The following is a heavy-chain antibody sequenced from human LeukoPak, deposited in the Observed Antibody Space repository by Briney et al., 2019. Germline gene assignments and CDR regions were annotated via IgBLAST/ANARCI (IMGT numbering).Heavy chain of an antibody. Sequence: PGGSLRLSCAASGFTFSSYGMHWVRQAPGKGLEWVAVIAYDGSNAYYADSVKGRFFISRDNSKNTLYLQMNSLRAEDTAVYYCARGRDYGDDVGYYYYGMDVWGQGTTVTVSS. CDR3: ARGRDYGDDVGYYYYGMDV. V-gene: IGHV3-30*03. D-gene: IGHD4-17*01. CDR1: GFTFSSYG. CDR2: IAYDGSNA. J-gene: IGHJ6*02.